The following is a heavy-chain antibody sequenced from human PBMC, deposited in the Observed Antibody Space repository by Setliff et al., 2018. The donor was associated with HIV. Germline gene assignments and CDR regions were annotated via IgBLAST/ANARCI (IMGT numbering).Heavy chain of an antibody. V-gene: IGHV1-18*01. J-gene: IGHJ4*02. CDR2: ISGYNGKT. CDR3: ARDLPTLLSSSWAY. Sequence: GASVKVSCKASGDILTTYAIIWVRQAPGRGLEWMGWISGYNGKTHYAQNLQGRVTMTADTSTSTAYMELRSLRSDDTAVYYCARDLPTLLSSSWAYWGQGTLVTVSS. CDR1: GDILTTYA. D-gene: IGHD6-13*01.